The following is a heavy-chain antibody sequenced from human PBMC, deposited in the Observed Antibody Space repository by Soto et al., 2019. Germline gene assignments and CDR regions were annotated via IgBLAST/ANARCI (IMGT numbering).Heavy chain of an antibody. Sequence: QVQLVESGGGVVQPGRSLRLSCAASGFTFSSYGMHWVRQAPGKGLEWVAVIWFDGSNKYYADSVKGRFTISRDNSKNTLYLQMNSLRAEDTAVYYCARSPLGVRGVIEMDVWGQGTTVTVSS. CDR2: IWFDGSNK. D-gene: IGHD3-10*01. J-gene: IGHJ6*02. CDR1: GFTFSSYG. V-gene: IGHV3-33*01. CDR3: ARSPLGVRGVIEMDV.